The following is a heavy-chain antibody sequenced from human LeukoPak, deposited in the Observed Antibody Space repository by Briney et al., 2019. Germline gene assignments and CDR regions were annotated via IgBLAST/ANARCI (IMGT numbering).Heavy chain of an antibody. V-gene: IGHV4-39*07. CDR3: ARAPTWNYGMDV. D-gene: IGHD2/OR15-2a*01. Sequence: SETLSLTCTVSGGSISSSSYYWGWIRQPPGKGLEWIGSIYYSGSTYYNPSLKSRVAISVDASKNQFSLKLSSVTAADTAVYHYARAPTWNYGMDVWGQGTTVTVSS. CDR2: IYYSGST. CDR1: GGSISSSSYY. J-gene: IGHJ6*02.